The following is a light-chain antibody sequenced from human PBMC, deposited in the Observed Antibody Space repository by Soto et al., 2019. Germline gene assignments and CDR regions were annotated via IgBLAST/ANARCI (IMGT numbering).Light chain of an antibody. CDR1: QSITNW. CDR3: QQYNSYS. CDR2: DVS. Sequence: DIQITQPPSTLSASVGGRVTITCRASQSITNWVAWYQQKPGKAPKLLIYDVSNLESGVPSRFSGSGSGTEFTLTIRSLKPDDFATYYCQQYNSYSFGQGTKVDIK. J-gene: IGKJ1*01. V-gene: IGKV1-5*01.